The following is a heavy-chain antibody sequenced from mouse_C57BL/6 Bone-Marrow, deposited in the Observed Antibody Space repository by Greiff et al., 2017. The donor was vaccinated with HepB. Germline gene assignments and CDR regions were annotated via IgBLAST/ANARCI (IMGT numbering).Heavy chain of an antibody. CDR2: IRSKSSNYAT. D-gene: IGHD2-3*01. J-gene: IGHJ3*01. CDR1: GFTFNTYA. V-gene: IGHV10-3*01. CDR3: VRESVYDGYSWFAY. Sequence: EVKLVESGGGLVQPKGSLKLSCAASGFTFNTYAMHWVRQAPGKGLEWVARIRSKSSNYATYYADSVKASFTISRDDSQSRIYLQMNNLKTEDTAVYYCVRESVYDGYSWFAYWGQGTLVTVSA.